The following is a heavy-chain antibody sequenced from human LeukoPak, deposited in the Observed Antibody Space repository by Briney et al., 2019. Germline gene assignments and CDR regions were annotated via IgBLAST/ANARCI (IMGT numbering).Heavy chain of an antibody. CDR3: ARGQRERAAATLKPIDY. Sequence: ASVKVSCKASGYTFTGYYMHWVRQAPGQGLEWMGWINPNSGGTNYAQKFQGRVTMTRDTSTSTAYMELSRLRSDDTAVYYCARGQRERAAATLKPIDYWGQGTLVTVSS. CDR1: GYTFTGYY. V-gene: IGHV1-2*02. D-gene: IGHD6-13*01. CDR2: INPNSGGT. J-gene: IGHJ4*02.